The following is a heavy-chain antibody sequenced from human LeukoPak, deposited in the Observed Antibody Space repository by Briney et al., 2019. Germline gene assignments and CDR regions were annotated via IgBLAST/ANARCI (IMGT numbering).Heavy chain of an antibody. D-gene: IGHD3-3*01. CDR2: ISAYNGNT. CDR1: GYTFTSYG. J-gene: IGHJ6*02. CDR3: VRDGDFNYYYYGMDV. Sequence: ASVKVSCKASGYTFTSYGISWVRQAPGQGLEWMGWISAYNGNTNYAQKLQGRVTMTTDTSTSTAYMELRSLRSDDTAVYYCVRDGDFNYYYYGMDVWGQGTTVTVSS. V-gene: IGHV1-18*01.